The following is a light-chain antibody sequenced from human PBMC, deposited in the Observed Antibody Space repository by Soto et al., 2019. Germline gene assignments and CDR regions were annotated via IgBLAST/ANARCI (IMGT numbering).Light chain of an antibody. J-gene: IGKJ1*01. CDR2: GAF. Sequence: RVITQSPVTLSVSPWGRGTLSWQASQSVSSNLAWYQQKPGQAPSLLIYGAFTRATGIPARFSGTGSGTEFTLTISSLQSEDFALYYCQQYNDWPLTFGQGTKVDIK. V-gene: IGKV3-15*01. CDR3: QQYNDWPLT. CDR1: QSVSSN.